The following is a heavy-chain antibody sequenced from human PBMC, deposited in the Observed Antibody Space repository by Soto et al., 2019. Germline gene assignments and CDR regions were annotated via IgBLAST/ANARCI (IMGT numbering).Heavy chain of an antibody. CDR3: TRPASTGAPQWCYIGY. D-gene: IGHD1-1*01. V-gene: IGHV1-69*02. Sequence: QVQLVQSGAEVKKPGSSVKVSCKASGGTFSSYPISWVRQAPGQGREWMGRIIPILDITDYAQSFQGRVTITAYNSTSRTYTELSCLTSDDTAVDYFTRPASTGAPQWCYIGYWGQGTLVIVSS. J-gene: IGHJ4*02. CDR2: IIPILDIT. CDR1: GGTFSSYP.